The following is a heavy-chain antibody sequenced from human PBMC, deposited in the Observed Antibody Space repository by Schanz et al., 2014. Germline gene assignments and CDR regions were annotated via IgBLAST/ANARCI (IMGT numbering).Heavy chain of an antibody. CDR3: ARNYEWFES. V-gene: IGHV1-46*02. CDR2: IDPRGAST. J-gene: IGHJ5*01. Sequence: QLQLVQSGAEVKKPGASVKISCGTFGKRYFIHWVRQAPGQGLEWMGMIDPRGASTTYAQKFQGRLSLTGDMSTSPLYLELRSLTSEDTAVYYCARNYEWFESWGQGTLVTVSS. D-gene: IGHD3-16*01. CDR1: GKRYF.